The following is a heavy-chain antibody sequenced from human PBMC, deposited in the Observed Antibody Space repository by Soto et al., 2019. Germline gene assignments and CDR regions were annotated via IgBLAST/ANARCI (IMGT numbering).Heavy chain of an antibody. CDR1: GFSFGTYT. J-gene: IGHJ4*02. Sequence: GGSLRLSCAVSGFSFGTYTVNWVRQAPGMGLEWVSGLSDSVGTTHYAYSVKGRFTISRDKSKNTLYLQMNNLRAEDTAVYYCANGYGSTIWGQGTLVTVSS. CDR2: LSDSVGTT. V-gene: IGHV3-23*01. D-gene: IGHD3-10*01. CDR3: ANGYGSTI.